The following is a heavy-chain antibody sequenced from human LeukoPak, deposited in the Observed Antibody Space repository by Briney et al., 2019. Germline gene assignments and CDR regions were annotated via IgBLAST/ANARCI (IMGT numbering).Heavy chain of an antibody. CDR2: INHSGST. D-gene: IGHD2-2*01. V-gene: IGHV4-34*01. J-gene: IGHJ4*02. Sequence: SETLSLTCAVYGGSFSGYYWSWIRQPPGKGLEWIGEINHSGSTNYNPSLKSRVTISVDTSKNQFSLKLSSVTAADTAVYYCARPRCSSTSCRIDYWGQGTLVTVSS. CDR1: GGSFSGYY. CDR3: ARPRCSSTSCRIDY.